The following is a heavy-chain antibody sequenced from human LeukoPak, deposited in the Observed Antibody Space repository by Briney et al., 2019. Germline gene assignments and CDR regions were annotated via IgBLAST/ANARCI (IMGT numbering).Heavy chain of an antibody. CDR3: AKSHRDWNFFDY. D-gene: IGHD3/OR15-3a*01. CDR1: GFSFRNYG. Sequence: GGSLRLSCAASGFSFRNYGMHWVRQVPDKGLEWVAVISYDGSNKVYADSVKGRFIISRDNFKNMLYLQMNTLRAEDTSVYYCAKSHRDWNFFDYWGQGTLVTVSS. J-gene: IGHJ4*02. V-gene: IGHV3-30*18. CDR2: ISYDGSNK.